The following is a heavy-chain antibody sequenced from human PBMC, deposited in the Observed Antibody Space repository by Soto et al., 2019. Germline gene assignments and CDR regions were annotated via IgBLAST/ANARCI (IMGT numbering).Heavy chain of an antibody. V-gene: IGHV3-48*01. D-gene: IGHD2-21*01. CDR1: GFTFSSYS. CDR2: ISSGSNSI. CDR3: ARASLGVVVIALGGY. Sequence: EVQLVESGGGLVQPGGSLRLSCAASGFTFSSYSMNWVRQAPGKGLEWVSYISSGSNSIYYADSVRGRFSISRDNVKNSLSLQMHSLRVEDTAVYYCARASLGVVVIALGGYWGQGTLVTVSS. J-gene: IGHJ4*02.